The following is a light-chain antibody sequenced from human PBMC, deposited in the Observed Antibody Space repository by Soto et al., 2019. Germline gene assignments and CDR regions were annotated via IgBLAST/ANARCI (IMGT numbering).Light chain of an antibody. CDR1: QIISTY. J-gene: IGKJ1*01. CDR2: AAS. Sequence: DIQMTQSPSSLSASVGDRVTITCRASQIISTYLNWYQQRAGLAPRLLIYAASSLQSGVPPRFSGSGSGTDFTLTISSLQPEDFATYFCQQTYSAPPTFGQGTKVESK. CDR3: QQTYSAPPT. V-gene: IGKV1-39*01.